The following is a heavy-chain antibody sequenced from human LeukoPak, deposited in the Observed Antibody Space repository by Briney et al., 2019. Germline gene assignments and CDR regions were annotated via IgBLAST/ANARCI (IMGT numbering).Heavy chain of an antibody. V-gene: IGHV3-49*04. Sequence: PGGSLRLSCTASGFTFGDYAMSWVRQAPGKGLEWVSFIRSKAYGGTIEYAASVKGRFTISRDDSKSIAYLQMNSLKTEDTAVYYCARFGYTSSLDYWGQGTLVTVSS. J-gene: IGHJ4*02. CDR3: ARFGYTSSLDY. CDR2: IRSKAYGGTI. CDR1: GFTFGDYA. D-gene: IGHD6-13*01.